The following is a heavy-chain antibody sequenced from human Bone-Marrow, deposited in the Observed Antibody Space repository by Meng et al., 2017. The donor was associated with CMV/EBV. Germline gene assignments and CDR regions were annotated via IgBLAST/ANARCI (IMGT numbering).Heavy chain of an antibody. V-gene: IGHV4-34*01. Sequence: GSLRLSCAVYGGSFSGYYWSWIRQPPGKGLEWIGEINHSGSINYNPSLKSRVTISVDTSKNQFSLKLSSVTAADTAVYYCARVPYSSSWGYFDYWGQGTLVTVSS. D-gene: IGHD6-13*01. J-gene: IGHJ4*02. CDR3: ARVPYSSSWGYFDY. CDR2: INHSGSI. CDR1: GGSFSGYY.